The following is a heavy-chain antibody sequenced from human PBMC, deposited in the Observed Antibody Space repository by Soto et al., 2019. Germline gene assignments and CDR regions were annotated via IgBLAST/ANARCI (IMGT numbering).Heavy chain of an antibody. CDR1: GGSFSGYY. V-gene: IGHV4-34*01. J-gene: IGHJ4*02. CDR3: ARRLQWLSYYFDY. CDR2: INHSGST. D-gene: IGHD6-19*01. Sequence: SETLSLTCAVYGGSFSGYYWSWIRQPPGKGLEWIGEINHSGSTNYNPSLKSRVTISVDTSKNQFSLKLSSVTAADTAVYYCARRLQWLSYYFDYWGQGTLVTVSS.